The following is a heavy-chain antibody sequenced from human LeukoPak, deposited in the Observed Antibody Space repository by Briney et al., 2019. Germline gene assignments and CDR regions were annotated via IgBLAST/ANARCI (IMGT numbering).Heavy chain of an antibody. Sequence: PSETLSLTCAVYGGSFSGYYWSWIRQPPGKGLEWIGEINHSGSTNYNPSLKSRVTISVDTSKNQFSLKLSSVTAADTAVYYCARMGGDYDYWGQGTLVTVSS. CDR3: ARMGGDYDY. V-gene: IGHV4-34*01. CDR2: INHSGST. D-gene: IGHD1-26*01. CDR1: GGSFSGYY. J-gene: IGHJ4*02.